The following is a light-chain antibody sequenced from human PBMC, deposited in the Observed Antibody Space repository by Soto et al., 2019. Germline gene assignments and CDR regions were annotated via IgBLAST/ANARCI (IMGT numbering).Light chain of an antibody. CDR3: QSYDSSLRGSNV. CDR1: SSNIGAGYD. Sequence: QSVLTQPPSVSGAPGQRVTISCTGTSSNIGAGYDVYWYQQLPGTAPKLLISGNNNRPSGVPDRFSGSRSGTAAYLAITGLQAEDEADYYCQSYDSSLRGSNVFGTGTKLTVL. CDR2: GNN. J-gene: IGLJ1*01. V-gene: IGLV1-40*01.